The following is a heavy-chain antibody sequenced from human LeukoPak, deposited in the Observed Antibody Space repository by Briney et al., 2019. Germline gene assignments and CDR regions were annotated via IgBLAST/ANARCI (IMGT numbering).Heavy chain of an antibody. V-gene: IGHV4-4*07. D-gene: IGHD3-22*01. Sequence: PSETLSLTCTVSGGSISSYYWSWIRQPAGKGLEWIGRIYTSGSTNYNPSLKSRVTMSVDTSKNQFSLKLSSVTAADTAVYYCARDEYYYDSSGYSHGWFDLWGQGTLVTVSS. CDR2: IYTSGST. CDR1: GGSISSYY. CDR3: ARDEYYYDSSGYSHGWFDL. J-gene: IGHJ5*02.